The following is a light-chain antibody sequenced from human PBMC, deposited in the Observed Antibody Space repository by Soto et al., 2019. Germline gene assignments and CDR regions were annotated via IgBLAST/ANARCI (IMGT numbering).Light chain of an antibody. CDR2: DVS. V-gene: IGLV2-11*01. Sequence: QSVLTQPRSVSGSPGQSVTISCTGTSSDVGGYNYVSWYQQHPGKAPKFMIYDVSKRPSGVPDRFSGSKSGNTASLTISGLQAEDEADYHCCSYAGSYTYVFGTGTKLTVL. CDR3: CSYAGSYTYV. J-gene: IGLJ1*01. CDR1: SSDVGGYNY.